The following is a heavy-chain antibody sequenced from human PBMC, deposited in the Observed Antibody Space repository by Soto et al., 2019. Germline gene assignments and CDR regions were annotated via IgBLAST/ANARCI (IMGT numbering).Heavy chain of an antibody. Sequence: SETLSLTCAVYGGSFSGYYWSWIRQPPGKGLEWIGYIYYSGSTNYNPSLKSRVTISVDTSKNQFSLKLSSVTAADTAVYYCARHSNLLRYFDWLLLSPFDYWGQGTLVTVSS. CDR1: GGSFSGYY. V-gene: IGHV4-59*08. J-gene: IGHJ4*02. CDR3: ARHSNLLRYFDWLLLSPFDY. D-gene: IGHD3-9*01. CDR2: IYYSGST.